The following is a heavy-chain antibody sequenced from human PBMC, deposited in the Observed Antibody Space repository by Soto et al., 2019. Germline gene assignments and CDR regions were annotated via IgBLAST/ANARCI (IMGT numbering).Heavy chain of an antibody. CDR1: GFTFSSYS. V-gene: IGHV3-48*01. Sequence: GGSLRLSCAASGFTFSSYSMNWVRQAPGKGLEWVSYISSSSSTIYYADSVKGRFTISRDNAKNSLYLQMNSLRAEDTAVYYCARDVLAGNYAWVNWGQGTLVTVSS. CDR2: ISSSSSTI. D-gene: IGHD1-7*01. CDR3: ARDVLAGNYAWVN. J-gene: IGHJ4*02.